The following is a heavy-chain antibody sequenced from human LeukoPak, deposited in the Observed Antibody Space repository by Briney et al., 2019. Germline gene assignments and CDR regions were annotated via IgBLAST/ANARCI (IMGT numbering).Heavy chain of an antibody. CDR1: VGSLISYY. J-gene: IGHJ3*02. CDR3: ARGYSGHYYAFDI. V-gene: IGHV4-59*01. CDR2: IYYTGST. Sequence: PSETLSLTRMVSVGSLISYYWSWMRPPPRRGGEWIGYIYYTGSTNYNPSLKSRVTITVDTSKNHFSLKLTSVTAADAAVYYCARGYSGHYYAFDIWGQGTMVTVSS. D-gene: IGHD1-26*01.